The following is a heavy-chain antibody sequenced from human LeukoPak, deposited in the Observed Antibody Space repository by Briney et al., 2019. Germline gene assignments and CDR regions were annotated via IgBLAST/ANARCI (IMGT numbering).Heavy chain of an antibody. D-gene: IGHD3-10*01. V-gene: IGHV4-59*01. CDR3: ARRRVHPDY. Sequence: SETLSLTCTVSGGSISSYYWSWIRQPPGKGLEWIGYIYYSGSTNYNPSLKSRVTISVDTSKNQFSLKLSSVTAADTAVYYCARRRVHPDYWGQGTLVTVSS. CDR2: IYYSGST. CDR1: GGSISSYY. J-gene: IGHJ4*02.